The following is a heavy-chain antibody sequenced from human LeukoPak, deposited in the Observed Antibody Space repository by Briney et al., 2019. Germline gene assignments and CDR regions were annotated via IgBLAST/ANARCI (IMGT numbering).Heavy chain of an antibody. V-gene: IGHV1-2*02. J-gene: IGHJ6*02. CDR1: GYTFTGYY. Sequence: ASVKVSCKASGYTFTGYYMHWVRQAPGQGLEWMGWINPNSGGTNYAQKFQGRVTMTRDTSISTAYMELSRLRSDDTAVYYCARARWSRGVCYYYYYGMDVWGQGTTVTVSS. D-gene: IGHD4-23*01. CDR3: ARARWSRGVCYYYYYGMDV. CDR2: INPNSGGT.